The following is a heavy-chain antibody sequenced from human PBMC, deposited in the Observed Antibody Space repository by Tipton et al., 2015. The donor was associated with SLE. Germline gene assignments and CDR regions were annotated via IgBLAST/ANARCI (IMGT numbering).Heavy chain of an antibody. J-gene: IGHJ3*02. V-gene: IGHV3-23*01. D-gene: IGHD6-13*01. Sequence: SLRLSCAASGFTFSSYAMSWVRQAPGKGLEWVSAISGSGGSTYYADSVKGRFTISRDNSKNTLYLQMNSLRAEDTAVYYCAKCLSLVPHAFDIWGQGTMVTVSS. CDR1: GFTFSSYA. CDR2: ISGSGGST. CDR3: AKCLSLVPHAFDI.